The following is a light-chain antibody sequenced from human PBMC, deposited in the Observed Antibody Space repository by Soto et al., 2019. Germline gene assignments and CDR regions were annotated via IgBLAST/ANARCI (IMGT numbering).Light chain of an antibody. CDR1: QSVSSSY. CDR3: QQYDSSPYT. V-gene: IGKV3-20*01. J-gene: IGKJ2*01. Sequence: EIVLTQSPGTLSLSPGERATLSCRASQSVSSSYLAWYQQKPGQAPRLLIFGAASRATGIPDRFSGSGFGTDFTLTISRLEPEDSAVYYFQQYDSSPYTFGQGTKLEIK. CDR2: GAA.